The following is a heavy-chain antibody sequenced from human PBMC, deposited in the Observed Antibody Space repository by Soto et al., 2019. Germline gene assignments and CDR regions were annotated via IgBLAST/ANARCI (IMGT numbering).Heavy chain of an antibody. Sequence: ESGGGVVQPGRSLRLSCAASGFTFSSYAMHWVRQAPGKGLEWVAVISYDGSNKYYADSVKGRFTISRDNSKNTLYLQMNSLRAEDTAVYYCARGSPIWFGELLSNDYWGQGTLVTVSS. D-gene: IGHD3-10*01. V-gene: IGHV3-30-3*01. J-gene: IGHJ4*02. CDR2: ISYDGSNK. CDR1: GFTFSSYA. CDR3: ARGSPIWFGELLSNDY.